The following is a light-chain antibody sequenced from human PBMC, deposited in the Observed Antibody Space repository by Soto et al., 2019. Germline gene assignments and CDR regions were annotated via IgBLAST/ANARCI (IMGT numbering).Light chain of an antibody. J-gene: IGKJ1*01. CDR2: LGS. Sequence: DIVMTQSPLSLPVTPGEPASISCRSSQILLHSNGYNYLDWYLQKPVQSPQLLIYLGSNRASGVPDRFSGSGSGTDFTLKISRVEAEDVGVYYCMQPLQSWTFGQGTKVDIK. CDR3: MQPLQSWT. CDR1: QILLHSNGYNY. V-gene: IGKV2-28*01.